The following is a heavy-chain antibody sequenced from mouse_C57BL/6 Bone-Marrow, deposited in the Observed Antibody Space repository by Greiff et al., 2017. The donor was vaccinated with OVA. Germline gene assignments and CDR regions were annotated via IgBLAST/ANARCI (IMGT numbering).Heavy chain of an antibody. CDR2: IRNKANGYTT. V-gene: IGHV7-3*01. D-gene: IGHD2-4*01. CDR1: GFTFTDYY. J-gene: IGHJ3*01. CDR3: ARYDYDAFAY. Sequence: EVKLVESGGGLVQPGGSLSLSCAASGFTFTDYYMSWVRQPPGKALEWLGFIRNKANGYTTEYSASVKGRFTISRANSQSILYLQMNALRAEDSATYYCARYDYDAFAYWGQGTLVTVAA.